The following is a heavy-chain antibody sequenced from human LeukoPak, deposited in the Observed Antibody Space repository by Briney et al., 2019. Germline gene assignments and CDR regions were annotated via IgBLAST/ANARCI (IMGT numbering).Heavy chain of an antibody. CDR2: ISYDGNND. CDR1: GFTFSSYA. CDR3: VVGYHDVLTGYLIPYGMDV. J-gene: IGHJ6*02. D-gene: IGHD3-9*01. Sequence: GGSLRLSCAASGFTFSSYAMHWVRQAPGKGLEWVAVISYDGNNDYYAGSLMGRFTISRDKSKNMLYLQMNSLSIDDTAVYYCVVGYHDVLTGYLIPYGMDVWGQGTTVTVSS. V-gene: IGHV3-30*04.